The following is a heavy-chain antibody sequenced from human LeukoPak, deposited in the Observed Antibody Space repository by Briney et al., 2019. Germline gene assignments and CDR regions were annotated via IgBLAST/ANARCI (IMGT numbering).Heavy chain of an antibody. J-gene: IGHJ4*02. Sequence: ASVKVSCKASGYTFTGYYMHWVQQAPGQGLEWMGIINPSGDSTSYAQKFQGRVTMTRDTSTSTVYMELSSLRSEDTAVYYCASVLYCGADCYSGRYFFDYWGQGTLVTVSS. CDR2: INPSGDST. CDR3: ASVLYCGADCYSGRYFFDY. D-gene: IGHD2-21*02. CDR1: GYTFTGYY. V-gene: IGHV1-46*01.